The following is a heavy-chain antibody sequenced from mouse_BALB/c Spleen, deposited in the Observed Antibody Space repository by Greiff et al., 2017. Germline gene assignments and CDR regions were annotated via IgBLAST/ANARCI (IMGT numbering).Heavy chain of an antibody. J-gene: IGHJ2*01. V-gene: IGHV5-6-5*01. CDR1: GFTFSSYA. D-gene: IGHD2-1*01. Sequence: EVQGVESGGGLVKPGGSLKLSCAASGFTFSSYAMSWVRQTPEKRLEWVASISSGGSTYYPDSVKGRFTISRDNARNILYLQMSSLRSEDTAMYYCASQEGYGNYDFDDWGQGTTRTGSS. CDR2: ISSGGST. CDR3: ASQEGYGNYDFDD.